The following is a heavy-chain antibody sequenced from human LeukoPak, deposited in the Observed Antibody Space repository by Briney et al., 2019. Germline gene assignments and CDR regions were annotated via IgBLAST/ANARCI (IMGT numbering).Heavy chain of an antibody. CDR1: GFTVSSNY. Sequence: PGGSLRLSCAASGFTVSSNYMSWVRQPPGKGLGWIGRMYFSGTTYYNPSLKSRVTISVHTPENHLSLKLTSVTATDTAVYYCARHLRFGSSALPRDVFDIWGRGTVVSVSS. J-gene: IGHJ3*02. D-gene: IGHD1-26*01. CDR2: MYFSGTT. V-gene: IGHV4-39*01. CDR3: ARHLRFGSSALPRDVFDI.